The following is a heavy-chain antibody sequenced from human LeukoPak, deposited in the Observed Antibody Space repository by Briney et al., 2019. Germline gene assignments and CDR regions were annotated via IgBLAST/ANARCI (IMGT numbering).Heavy chain of an antibody. J-gene: IGHJ3*02. CDR3: ARSAEWLRNAFDI. Sequence: PSETLSLTCTVSGASTGHFYWNWIRQPPGKGLEWIGYMHNSGSSKHSPSLKSRVTISIDTSKNQFSLQLTSVTAADTAIYYCARSAEWLRNAFDIWGQGTMVSVSS. V-gene: IGHV4-59*01. CDR2: MHNSGSS. CDR1: GASTGHFY. D-gene: IGHD5-12*01.